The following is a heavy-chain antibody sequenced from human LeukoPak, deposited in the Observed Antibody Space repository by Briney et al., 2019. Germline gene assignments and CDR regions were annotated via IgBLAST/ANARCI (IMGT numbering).Heavy chain of an antibody. CDR3: ARSAYSSSWHNWFDP. CDR1: GFTVSSNY. D-gene: IGHD6-13*01. CDR2: IYSGGST. V-gene: IGHV3-66*01. Sequence: PGGSLRLSCAASGFTVSSNYMSWVRQAPGKGLEWVSVIYSGGSTYYADSVKGRFTISRDNSKNTLYLQMNSLRAEDTAVYYCARSAYSSSWHNWFDPWGQGTLVTVSS. J-gene: IGHJ5*02.